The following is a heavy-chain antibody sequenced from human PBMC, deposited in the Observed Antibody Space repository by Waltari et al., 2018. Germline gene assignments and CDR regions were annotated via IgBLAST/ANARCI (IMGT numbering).Heavy chain of an antibody. Sequence: QVQLVQSGTEVKKPGASVKVSCQASGYSFTDYHLHWVRQTPGQGLEWLGWIKPKNGDTSYAKNFLGRVTMTRDTSINTVYMDLSGLRSDDTAVFYCARDPGPIVGAPDYWGQGTLVTVSS. V-gene: IGHV1-2*02. CDR1: GYSFTDYH. D-gene: IGHD1-26*01. J-gene: IGHJ4*02. CDR2: IKPKNGDT. CDR3: ARDPGPIVGAPDY.